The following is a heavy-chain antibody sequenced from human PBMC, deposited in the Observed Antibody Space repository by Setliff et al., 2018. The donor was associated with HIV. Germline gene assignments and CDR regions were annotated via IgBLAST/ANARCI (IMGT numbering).Heavy chain of an antibody. J-gene: IGHJ4*02. D-gene: IGHD2-15*01. V-gene: IGHV4-59*01. Sequence: SETLSLTCTVSGGSMSSYFWSWIRQSPGKGLEWIGYIYNSGGTNYNPSLKSRVTISLDTSKNQFSLNLTSVTAADTAVDYCARVDCSGGSCCSPAYWGQGTLVTVSS. CDR2: IYNSGGT. CDR1: GGSMSSYF. CDR3: ARVDCSGGSCCSPAY.